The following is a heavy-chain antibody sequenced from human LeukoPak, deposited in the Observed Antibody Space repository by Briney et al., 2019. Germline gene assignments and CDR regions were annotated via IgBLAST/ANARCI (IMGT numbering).Heavy chain of an antibody. Sequence: ASVKVSCKASGYTFTGYYMHWVRQAPGQGLEWMGWISAYNGNTNYAQKLQGRVTMTTDTSTSTAYMELRSLRSDDTAVYYCASHCSSTSCYSHWGQGTLVTVSS. V-gene: IGHV1-18*04. J-gene: IGHJ4*02. CDR3: ASHCSSTSCYSH. CDR2: ISAYNGNT. D-gene: IGHD2-2*01. CDR1: GYTFTGYY.